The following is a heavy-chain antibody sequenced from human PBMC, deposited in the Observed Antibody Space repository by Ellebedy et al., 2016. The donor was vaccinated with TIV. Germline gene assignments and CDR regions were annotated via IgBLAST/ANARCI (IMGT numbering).Heavy chain of an antibody. CDR3: AGDLDV. CDR1: GFTFSSFW. J-gene: IGHJ4*02. V-gene: IGHV3-74*01. Sequence: GESLKISCGASGFTFSSFWMHWVRQAPGEGLVWVARINNDGSSTNYADSVKGRFTISRDNAESILYLQMNSLRVEDTAMYYCAGDLDVWGQGILVTVSS. CDR2: INNDGSST. D-gene: IGHD3-3*01.